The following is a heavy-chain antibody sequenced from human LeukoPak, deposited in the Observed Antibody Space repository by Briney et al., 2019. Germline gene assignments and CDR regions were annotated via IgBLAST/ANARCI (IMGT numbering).Heavy chain of an antibody. CDR2: IKHDGSEK. V-gene: IGHV3-7*01. D-gene: IGHD3-3*01. Sequence: PGRSLRLSCGASGFSLSLYGMHWVRQAPGKGLEWVASIKHDGSEKYYVDSVRGRFTISRDNTKNSLYLQMSSLRAEDTAVYYCATDRGWRTSGYYLYYFEYWGQGTLVTFSS. CDR3: ATDRGWRTSGYYLYYFEY. J-gene: IGHJ4*02. CDR1: GFSLSLYG.